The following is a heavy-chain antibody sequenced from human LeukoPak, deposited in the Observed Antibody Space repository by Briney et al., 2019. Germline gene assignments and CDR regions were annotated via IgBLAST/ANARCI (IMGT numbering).Heavy chain of an antibody. Sequence: ASVKASCKASGYTFTGYYMNWVRQAPGQGLEWMGWINPNTGGTNYAQKFQGRVTMTRDTSISTAYMELSRLRSDDTAVYYCARDQTGDGFDCWGQGTLVTVSS. J-gene: IGHJ4*02. CDR3: ARDQTGDGFDC. V-gene: IGHV1-2*02. D-gene: IGHD7-27*01. CDR1: GYTFTGYY. CDR2: INPNTGGT.